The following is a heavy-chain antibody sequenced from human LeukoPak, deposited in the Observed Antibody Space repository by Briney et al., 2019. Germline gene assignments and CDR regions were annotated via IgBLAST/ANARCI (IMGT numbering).Heavy chain of an antibody. CDR1: GGSISSSSYY. V-gene: IGHV4-61*05. J-gene: IGHJ6*03. CDR3: ARLYYYGSYYYMDV. Sequence: PSETLSLTCTVSGGSISSSSYYWGWIRQPPGKGLEWIGYIYYSGSTNYNPSLKSRVTISVDTSKNQFSLKLSSVTAADTAVYYCARLYYYGSYYYMDVWGKGTTVTISS. D-gene: IGHD3-10*01. CDR2: IYYSGST.